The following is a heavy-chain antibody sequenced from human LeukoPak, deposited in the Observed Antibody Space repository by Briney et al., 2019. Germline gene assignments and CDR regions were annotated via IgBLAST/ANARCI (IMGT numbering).Heavy chain of an antibody. CDR1: GGSFSGYY. Sequence: PSETLSLTCAVYGGSFSGYYWSWIRQPPGKGLEWIGEINHSGSTNYNPSLKSRVTISVDTSKNQFSLKLSSVTAADTAVYYCAVATYYYDSSGYYYVSYFDYWGQGTLVTVSS. V-gene: IGHV4-34*01. CDR2: INHSGST. J-gene: IGHJ4*02. D-gene: IGHD3-22*01. CDR3: AVATYYYDSSGYYYVSYFDY.